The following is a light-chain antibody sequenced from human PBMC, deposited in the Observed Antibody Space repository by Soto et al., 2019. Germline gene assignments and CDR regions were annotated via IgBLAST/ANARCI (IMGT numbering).Light chain of an antibody. J-gene: IGLJ1*01. CDR2: NNN. Sequence: QSVLTQPPSASGTPGQRVNITCSGSSSNIGSNTVNWYQQLPGPAPKLLIYNNNHRTSGVPDRFSGSKSGTSASLAISVLQSEYEADYDCAAWDDGLNGLVFGTGTKLTVL. CDR1: SSNIGSNT. CDR3: AAWDDGLNGLV. V-gene: IGLV1-44*01.